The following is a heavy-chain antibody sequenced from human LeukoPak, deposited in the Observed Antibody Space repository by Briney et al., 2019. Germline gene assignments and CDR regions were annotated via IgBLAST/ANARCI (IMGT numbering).Heavy chain of an antibody. Sequence: GESLKISCKGSGYSLTSYWIGWVRQMPGKGLERMGIIYPGDSDTRYSPSFQGQVTISADKSIRTAYLQWSSLKASDTAMYYCAGGYGGNRAYFDYWGQGTLVTVSS. D-gene: IGHD4-23*01. CDR1: GYSLTSYW. CDR3: AGGYGGNRAYFDY. V-gene: IGHV5-51*01. J-gene: IGHJ4*02. CDR2: IYPGDSDT.